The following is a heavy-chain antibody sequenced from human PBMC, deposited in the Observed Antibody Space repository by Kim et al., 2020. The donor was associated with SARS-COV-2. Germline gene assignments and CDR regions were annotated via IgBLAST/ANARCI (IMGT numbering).Heavy chain of an antibody. J-gene: IGHJ6*02. Sequence: ASVKVSCKASGYTFTSYDINWVRQATGQGLEWMGWMNPNSGNTGYAQKFQGRVTMTRNTSISTAYMELSSLGSEDTAVYYCARAFLYYYGSGGYRNYYYGMDVWGQGTTVTVPS. D-gene: IGHD3-10*01. V-gene: IGHV1-8*01. CDR1: GYTFTSYD. CDR2: MNPNSGNT. CDR3: ARAFLYYYGSGGYRNYYYGMDV.